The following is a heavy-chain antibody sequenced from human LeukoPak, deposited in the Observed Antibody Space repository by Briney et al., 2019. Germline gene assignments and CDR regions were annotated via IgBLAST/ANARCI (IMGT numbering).Heavy chain of an antibody. J-gene: IGHJ4*02. D-gene: IGHD5-18*01. CDR1: GYTFTSYA. Sequence: ASVKVSCKASGYTFTSYAMNWVRQAPGQGLEWMGWINTNTGNPTYAQGFTGRFVFSLDTSVSTAYLHISSLKAEDTAVYYCARDSANTAMALLFDYWDQGTLVTVSS. CDR3: ARDSANTAMALLFDY. V-gene: IGHV7-4-1*02. CDR2: INTNTGNP.